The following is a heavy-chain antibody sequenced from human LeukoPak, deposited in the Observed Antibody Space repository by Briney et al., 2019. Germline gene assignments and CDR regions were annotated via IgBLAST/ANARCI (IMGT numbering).Heavy chain of an antibody. CDR1: GGSISSSSYY. CDR2: IYYSGST. CDR3: AKGLLGRNYPFFDY. Sequence: SETLSLTCTVSGGSISSSSYYWGWIRQPPGKGLEWIGSIYYSGSTYYNPSLKSRVTISVDTSKNQFSLKLSSVTAADTAVYYCAKGLLGRNYPFFDYWGQGTLVTVSS. V-gene: IGHV4-39*07. J-gene: IGHJ4*02. D-gene: IGHD1-14*01.